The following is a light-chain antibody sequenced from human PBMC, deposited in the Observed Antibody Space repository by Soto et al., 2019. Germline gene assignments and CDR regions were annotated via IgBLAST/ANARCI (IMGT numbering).Light chain of an antibody. CDR3: QSYARSLRGYV. V-gene: IGLV1-40*01. J-gene: IGLJ1*01. CDR2: GNN. CDR1: SANIGAAYN. Sequence: QSALAQPPSVSGAPGQMVTISCTGSSANIGAAYNVDWYQQLPGTAPKLLIYGNNNRPSADLARFSGSKSGTSASLAIAGLQAEDACDYYGQSYARSLRGYVFATGTKLTDL.